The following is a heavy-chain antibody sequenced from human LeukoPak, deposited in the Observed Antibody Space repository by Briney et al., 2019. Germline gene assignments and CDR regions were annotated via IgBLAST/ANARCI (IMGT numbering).Heavy chain of an antibody. D-gene: IGHD6-19*01. CDR2: IIPIFGTA. CDR1: GGTFSSYA. Sequence: SVKVSCKASGGTFSSYAISWVRQAPGQGPGWMGGIIPIFGTANYAQKFQGRVTITADESTSTAYMELSSLRSEDTAVYYCAGPRRSGWYYFDYWGQGTLVTVSS. J-gene: IGHJ4*02. CDR3: AGPRRSGWYYFDY. V-gene: IGHV1-69*01.